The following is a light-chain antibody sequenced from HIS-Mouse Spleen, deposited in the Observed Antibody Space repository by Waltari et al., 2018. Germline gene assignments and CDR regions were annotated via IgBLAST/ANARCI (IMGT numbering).Light chain of an antibody. Sequence: SYELTQPPSVSVSPGQTARIPCSGDALPKKFADWYQQKSGQAPVLGIYEDSKRPSGIPERFSGSSSGTMATLTISGAQVEDEADYYCYSTDSSGNHRVFGGGTKLTVL. CDR2: EDS. J-gene: IGLJ2*01. CDR1: ALPKKF. CDR3: YSTDSSGNHRV. V-gene: IGLV3-10*01.